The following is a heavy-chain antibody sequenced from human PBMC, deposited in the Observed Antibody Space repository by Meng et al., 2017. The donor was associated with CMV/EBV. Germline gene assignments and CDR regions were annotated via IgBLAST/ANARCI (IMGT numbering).Heavy chain of an antibody. D-gene: IGHD2/OR15-2a*01. CDR1: GGSFSSSSYD. Sequence: CTVFGGSFSSSSYDGGWIRQPPGKGLEWIGSIYYSGTTYYNPSLKSRVTISVDTSKNQFSLNLNSVTAADTAVYYCANYRFNSMMDYWGQGSLVTVSS. J-gene: IGHJ4*02. CDR2: IYYSGTT. CDR3: ANYRFNSMMDY. V-gene: IGHV4-39*07.